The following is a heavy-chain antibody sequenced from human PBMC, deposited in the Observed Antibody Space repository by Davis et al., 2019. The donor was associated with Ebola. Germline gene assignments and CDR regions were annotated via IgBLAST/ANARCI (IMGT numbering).Heavy chain of an antibody. J-gene: IGHJ6*02. Sequence: PSETLSLTCAISGASVSGSSGAWNWIRQSPSRGLEWLGSTYYNSKRYNDSAAYVESRITINPDTYKNQFYLQLNSVTPEETAVYYCVRGWFRSGMDVWGQGTTVTVSS. CDR2: TYYNSKRYN. CDR1: GASVSGSSGA. CDR3: VRGWFRSGMDV. D-gene: IGHD6-19*01. V-gene: IGHV6-1*01.